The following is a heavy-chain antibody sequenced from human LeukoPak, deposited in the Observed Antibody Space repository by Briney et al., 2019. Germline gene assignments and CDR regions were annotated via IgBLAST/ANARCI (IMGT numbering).Heavy chain of an antibody. CDR3: AKGPGLGAGKRYLDL. CDR2: ISWNSGNM. CDR1: GFMFNDYA. J-gene: IGHJ2*01. Sequence: GGSLRLSCAPSGFMFNDYALHWVRQAPGKGLEWVSGISWNSGNMYYVDSVKGRFTISRDNAKNSLSLQMNSLKPEDTALYYCAKGPGLGAGKRYLDLWGRGTLVIVSS. D-gene: IGHD6-13*01. V-gene: IGHV3-9*01.